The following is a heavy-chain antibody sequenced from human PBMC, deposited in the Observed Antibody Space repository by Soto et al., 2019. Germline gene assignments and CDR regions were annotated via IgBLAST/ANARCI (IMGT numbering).Heavy chain of an antibody. J-gene: IGHJ6*02. Sequence: SETLSLTCTVSGGSISSGGYYWSWIRQHPGKGLEWIGYIYYSGSTYYNPSLKSRVTISVDTSKNQFSLKLSSVTAADTAVYYCASGTLAFGYYYYGMDVWGQGTTVTVSS. CDR3: ASGTLAFGYYYYGMDV. CDR2: IYYSGST. CDR1: GGSISSGGYY. D-gene: IGHD3-10*01. V-gene: IGHV4-31*03.